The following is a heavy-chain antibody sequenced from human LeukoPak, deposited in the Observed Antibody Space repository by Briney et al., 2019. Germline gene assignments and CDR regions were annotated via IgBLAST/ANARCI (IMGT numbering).Heavy chain of an antibody. Sequence: SETLSLTCAVYGGSFSGYYWSWIRQPPGKGLEWIGEINHSGSTNYNPSLKSRVTISVDTSKNQFSLKLSSVTAADTAVYYCARPTASLTRKWIYYFDYWGQGTLVTVSS. CDR2: INHSGST. D-gene: IGHD5-18*01. J-gene: IGHJ4*02. V-gene: IGHV4-34*01. CDR3: ARPTASLTRKWIYYFDY. CDR1: GGSFSGYY.